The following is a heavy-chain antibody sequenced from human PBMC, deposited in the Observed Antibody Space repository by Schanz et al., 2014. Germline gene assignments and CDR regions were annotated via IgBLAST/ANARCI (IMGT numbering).Heavy chain of an antibody. CDR1: GFIFSNSW. V-gene: IGHV3-7*01. Sequence: EVQLVESGGGLVQPGGSLRLSCAASGFIFSNSWMSWVRQAPGKGLEWVANIKQDGSEKYYVDSVKGRFTISRDNAKNSLYLQMNSLRAEDTAVYYCVPMSIAAQWGQGTLVTVSS. J-gene: IGHJ4*02. CDR3: VPMSIAAQ. CDR2: IKQDGSEK. D-gene: IGHD6-6*01.